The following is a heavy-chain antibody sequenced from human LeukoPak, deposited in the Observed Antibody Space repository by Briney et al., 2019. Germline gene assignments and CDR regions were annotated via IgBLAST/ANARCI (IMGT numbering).Heavy chain of an antibody. D-gene: IGHD1-14*01. J-gene: IGHJ4*02. V-gene: IGHV1-2*06. CDR1: GFTFTDYY. CDR2: IILNGGAT. CDR3: ATDGGNHNFNY. Sequence: ASVKVSCKASGFTFTDYYLHWVRQAPGQGLEWMGRIILNGGATNYAQKFQGRVTLTRDTSISTAYMELNRQTSDDTAVYYCATDGGNHNFNYWGQGTLVTVSS.